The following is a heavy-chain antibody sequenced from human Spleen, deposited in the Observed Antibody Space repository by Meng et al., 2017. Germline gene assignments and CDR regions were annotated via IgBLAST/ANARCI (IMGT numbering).Heavy chain of an antibody. J-gene: IGHJ4*02. CDR2: INQSGST. Sequence: HLRQWGGALYKPSEPLPRTCGVCAGSFSGHYWSRIRQPPGKGLEWIGEINQSGSTTYNPSLKSRVTMSVDTSKNQFSLNLRSVTAADTAVYFCARTPGLRWTPKIDQWGLGTLVTVSS. V-gene: IGHV4-34*01. D-gene: IGHD4-23*01. CDR3: ARTPGLRWTPKIDQ. CDR1: AGSFSGHY.